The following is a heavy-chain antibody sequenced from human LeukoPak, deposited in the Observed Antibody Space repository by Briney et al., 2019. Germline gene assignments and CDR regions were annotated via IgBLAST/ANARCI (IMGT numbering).Heavy chain of an antibody. D-gene: IGHD3-10*01. CDR2: IYTSGSI. J-gene: IGHJ5*02. V-gene: IGHV4-4*07. CDR3: ARLTNFYGSGWVFDP. Sequence: PSETLSLTCTVSGGSISSYNWTWIRQPAGKGLEWIGRIYTSGSINNPSLKSRVTISVDTSKNHFSLKLSSVTAADTAVYYCARLTNFYGSGWVFDPWGQGTLVTVSS. CDR1: GGSISSYN.